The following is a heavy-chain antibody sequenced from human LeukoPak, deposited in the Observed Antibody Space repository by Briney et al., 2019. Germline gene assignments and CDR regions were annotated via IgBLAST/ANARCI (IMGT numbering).Heavy chain of an antibody. J-gene: IGHJ4*02. CDR3: ARGHLDILY. V-gene: IGHV3-30*03. Sequence: GGSLRLSCAASGFSFSSYGMHWVRQAPGKGLEWVAVISKDGRNKYEADSVKGRFTISRDNSKNTLYLQMNSLRVDDTAVYYCARGHLDILYWGQGTLVTVSS. CDR2: ISKDGRNK. CDR1: GFSFSSYG. D-gene: IGHD3/OR15-3a*01.